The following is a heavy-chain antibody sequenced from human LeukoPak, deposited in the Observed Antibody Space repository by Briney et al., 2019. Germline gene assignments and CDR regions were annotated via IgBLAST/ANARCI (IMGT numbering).Heavy chain of an antibody. CDR1: GFTFSSHA. CDR3: ARDEFEYSSSGGNY. D-gene: IGHD6-6*01. V-gene: IGHV3-23*01. CDR2: ISISGDTT. Sequence: GGSLRLSCGASGFTFSSHAMTWVRQAPGKGLEWVSAISISGDTTYYADAVKGRFTISRDNSKNTLYLQMNSLRAEDTAVYYCARDEFEYSSSGGNYWGQGTLVTVSS. J-gene: IGHJ4*02.